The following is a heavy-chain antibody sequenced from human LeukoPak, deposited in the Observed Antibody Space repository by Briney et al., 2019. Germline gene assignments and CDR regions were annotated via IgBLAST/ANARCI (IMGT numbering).Heavy chain of an antibody. CDR1: GYPFTNYW. CDR3: ALSNEAFDSAGYFDY. J-gene: IGHJ4*02. CDR2: IYPNNSDS. Sequence: GASLQISCKGSGYPFTNYWVGWVRQLPGKGLEWMGTIYPNNSDSRYNPSFRGQVTISVDRSITTAYLLWKSLKASDTAIYYCALSNEAFDSAGYFDYWGQGTLVTVSS. D-gene: IGHD3-22*01. V-gene: IGHV5-51*01.